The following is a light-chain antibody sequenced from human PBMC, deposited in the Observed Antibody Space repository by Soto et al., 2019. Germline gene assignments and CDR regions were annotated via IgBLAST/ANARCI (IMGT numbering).Light chain of an antibody. V-gene: IGKV3-20*01. CDR1: QSLSSSQ. CDR3: QQYGSSPRT. Sequence: IGLTQSPGTLSLSPGERASLSCRASQSLSSSQLAWYQQKPGQAPRLLIHDASSRATGISDRFTGSGSGTDFTLTITTLEPEDFAVYYCQQYGSSPRTFGLVTKVDIK. J-gene: IGKJ1*01. CDR2: DAS.